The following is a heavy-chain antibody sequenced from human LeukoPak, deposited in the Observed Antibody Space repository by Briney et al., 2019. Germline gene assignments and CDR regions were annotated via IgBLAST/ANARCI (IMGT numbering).Heavy chain of an antibody. CDR2: IYYSGST. CDR1: GGSISSSSYY. D-gene: IGHD5-24*01. Sequence: SETLSLTCTVSGGSISSSSYYWGWIRQPPGKGLEWIGSIYYSGSTYHNPSLKSRVTISVDTSKNQFSLKLSSVTAADTAVYYCAASPRDKAFDIWGQGTMVTVSS. J-gene: IGHJ3*02. V-gene: IGHV4-39*01. CDR3: AASPRDKAFDI.